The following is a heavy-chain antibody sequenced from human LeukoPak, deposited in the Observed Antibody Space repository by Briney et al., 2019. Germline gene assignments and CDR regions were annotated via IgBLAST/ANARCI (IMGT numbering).Heavy chain of an antibody. CDR1: RYTFTKYF. Sequence: ASVKVSCKASRYTFTKYFTQWVRQAPGQGLEWMGWINPNSGGTNYAQKFQGRVTMTRDTSISTAYMELSRLRSDDTAVYYCARVYSSSSVGAFDIWGQGTMVTVSS. D-gene: IGHD6-6*01. CDR3: ARVYSSSSVGAFDI. V-gene: IGHV1-2*02. CDR2: INPNSGGT. J-gene: IGHJ3*02.